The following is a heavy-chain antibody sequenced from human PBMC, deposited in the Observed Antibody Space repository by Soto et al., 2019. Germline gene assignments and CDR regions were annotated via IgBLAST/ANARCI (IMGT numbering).Heavy chain of an antibody. CDR3: ASSYCGGDCYYYYYGMDV. Sequence: GGSLILSCAASGFTFSSYSMNWVRQAPGKGLEWVSSISSSSSYIYYADSVKGRFTISRDNAKNSLYLQMNSLRAEDTAVYYCASSYCGGDCYYYYYGMDVWGQGTTVTVSS. CDR2: ISSSSSYI. V-gene: IGHV3-21*01. CDR1: GFTFSSYS. D-gene: IGHD2-21*02. J-gene: IGHJ6*02.